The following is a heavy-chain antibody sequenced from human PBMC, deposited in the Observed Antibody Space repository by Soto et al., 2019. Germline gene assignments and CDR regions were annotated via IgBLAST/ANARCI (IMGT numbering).Heavy chain of an antibody. CDR2: IIPIFGTA. J-gene: IGHJ4*02. CDR1: GGTFSSYA. Sequence: QVQLMQSGAEVKKPGSLVKVSCKASGGTFSSYAISWVRQAPGQGLEWMGGIIPIFGTANYAQKFQGRVTITADKSTSTAYMELSSLRSEDTAVYYCAREARNGHLQEYYFDYWGQGTLVTVSS. D-gene: IGHD1-1*01. V-gene: IGHV1-69*14. CDR3: AREARNGHLQEYYFDY.